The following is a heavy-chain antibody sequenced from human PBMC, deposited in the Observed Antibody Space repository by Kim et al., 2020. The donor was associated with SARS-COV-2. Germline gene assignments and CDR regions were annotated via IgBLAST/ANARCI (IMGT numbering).Heavy chain of an antibody. CDR2: IYYSGST. D-gene: IGHD6-13*01. J-gene: IGHJ4*02. CDR1: GGSISSGGYY. V-gene: IGHV4-31*03. Sequence: SETLSLTCTVSGGSISSGGYYWSWIRQHPGKGLEWIGYIYYSGSTYYNPSLKSRVTISVDTSKNQFSLKLSSVTAADTAVYYCARVGAAVGEGYFDYWGQGTLVTVSS. CDR3: ARVGAAVGEGYFDY.